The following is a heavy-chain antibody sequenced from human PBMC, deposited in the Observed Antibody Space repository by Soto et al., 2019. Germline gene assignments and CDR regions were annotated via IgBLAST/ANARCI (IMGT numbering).Heavy chain of an antibody. Sequence: SETLSLTCTVSGGSISSYYWSWIRQPPGKGLEWIGYIYYSGSTNYNPSLKSRVTISVETSKNQFSLKLSSVTAADTAVYYCARQVSGWYYYFDYWGQGTLVTVSS. V-gene: IGHV4-59*01. CDR1: GGSISSYY. D-gene: IGHD6-19*01. J-gene: IGHJ4*02. CDR3: ARQVSGWYYYFDY. CDR2: IYYSGST.